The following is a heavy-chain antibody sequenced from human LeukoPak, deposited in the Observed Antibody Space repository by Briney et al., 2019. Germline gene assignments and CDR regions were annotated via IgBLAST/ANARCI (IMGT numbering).Heavy chain of an antibody. V-gene: IGHV1-69*04. D-gene: IGHD2-15*01. CDR2: IIPILGIA. J-gene: IGHJ4*02. CDR3: AREGYCSGGSCYSGIIDY. CDR1: GGTFSSYA. Sequence: SVKVSCKASGGTFSSYAISWVRQAPGQGLEWMGRIIPILGIANYAQKFQGRVTITADKSTSTAYMELRSLRSDDTAVYHCAREGYCSGGSCYSGIIDYWGQGTLVTVSS.